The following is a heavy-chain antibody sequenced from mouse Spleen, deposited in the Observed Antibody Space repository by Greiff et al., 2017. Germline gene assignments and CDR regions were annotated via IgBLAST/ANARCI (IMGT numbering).Heavy chain of an antibody. CDR3: ARGDYYGSSYDWFAY. CDR2: ISYDGSN. Sequence: DVQLQESGPGLVKPSQSLSLTCSVTGYSITSGYYWKWIRQLPGNKLEWMGYISYDGSNNYNPSLKNRISITRDTSKNQFFLKLNSVTTEDTATYYCARGDYYGSSYDWFAYWGQGTLVTVSA. CDR1: GYSITSGYY. J-gene: IGHJ3*01. V-gene: IGHV3-6*02. D-gene: IGHD1-1*01.